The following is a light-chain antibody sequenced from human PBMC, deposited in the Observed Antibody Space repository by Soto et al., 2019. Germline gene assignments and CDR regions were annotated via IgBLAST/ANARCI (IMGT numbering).Light chain of an antibody. CDR1: HSVSRTY. CDR2: GAS. CDR3: QQHGSSPIT. V-gene: IGKV3-20*01. Sequence: VWTQSPGTLSLYPWERATLSCRVSHSVSRTYLAWHQQKPGQTPRLLVYGASNRATGIPDRFSGSGSGTDFTLTISRLEPEDFAVYYCQQHGSSPITFGQGTRMEIK. J-gene: IGKJ5*01.